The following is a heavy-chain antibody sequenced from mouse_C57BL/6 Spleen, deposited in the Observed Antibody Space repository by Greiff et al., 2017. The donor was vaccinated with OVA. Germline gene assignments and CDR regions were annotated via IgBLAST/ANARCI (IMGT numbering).Heavy chain of an antibody. J-gene: IGHJ3*01. CDR1: GFTFTDYY. CDR3: ARFYDGYPFAY. CDR2: IRNKANGYTT. V-gene: IGHV7-3*01. Sequence: EVKVVESGGGLVQPGGSLSLSCAASGFTFTDYYMSWVRQPPGKALEWLGFIRNKANGYTTEYSASVKGRFTISRDNSQSILYLQMNALRAEDSATYYCARFYDGYPFAYWGQGTLVTVSA. D-gene: IGHD2-3*01.